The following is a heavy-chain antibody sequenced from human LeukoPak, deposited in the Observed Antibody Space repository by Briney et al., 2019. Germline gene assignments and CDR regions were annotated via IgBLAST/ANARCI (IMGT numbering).Heavy chain of an antibody. J-gene: IGHJ4*02. D-gene: IGHD3-3*01. V-gene: IGHV4-34*01. Sequence: SETLSLTCAVYGGSFSGYYWSWIRQPPGEGLEWIGEINHSGSTNYNPSLKSRVTISVDTSKNQFSLKLSSVTAADTAVYYCACPSFYDFWSGSFDYWGQGTLVTVSS. CDR3: ACPSFYDFWSGSFDY. CDR1: GGSFSGYY. CDR2: INHSGST.